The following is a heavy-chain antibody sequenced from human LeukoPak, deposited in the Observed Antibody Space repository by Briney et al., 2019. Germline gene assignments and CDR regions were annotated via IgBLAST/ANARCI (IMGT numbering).Heavy chain of an antibody. CDR1: GFSFSNYG. CDR2: ITGSGGST. J-gene: IGHJ4*02. Sequence: GGSLRLSCAASGFSFSNYGMNWVRQAPGKGLEWVSGITGSGGSTYYAGSVKGRFTISRDNSKNTLYLQMNSLRAEDTALYYCAKDKRYSGSSLDYWGQGTLVTVSS. V-gene: IGHV3-23*01. CDR3: AKDKRYSGSSLDY. D-gene: IGHD1-26*01.